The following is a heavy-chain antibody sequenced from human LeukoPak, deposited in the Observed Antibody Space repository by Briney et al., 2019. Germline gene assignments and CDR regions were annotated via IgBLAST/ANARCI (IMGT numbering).Heavy chain of an antibody. D-gene: IGHD3-10*01. CDR2: IYYSGST. CDR3: VGQLHKYYYYYGMDV. J-gene: IGHJ6*02. V-gene: IGHV4-39*01. CDR1: GGSISSSNYY. Sequence: SETLSLTCTVSGGSISSSNYYWGWIRQPPGKGLEWIGSIYYSGSTYYNPSLKSRVTISVDTSKNQFSLKLSSVTAADTAVYYCVGQLHKYYYYYGMDVWGQGTTVTVSS.